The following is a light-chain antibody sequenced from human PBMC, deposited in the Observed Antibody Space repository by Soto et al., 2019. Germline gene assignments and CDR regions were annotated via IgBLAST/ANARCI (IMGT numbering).Light chain of an antibody. CDR2: AAS. J-gene: IGKJ1*01. CDR3: QKYNGSPRT. V-gene: IGKV1-27*01. CDR1: QGISNY. Sequence: DIQMTQSPSSLSASVGDRVTMTCRASQGISNYLAWYQQKPRKDPKLLIDAASTLQSGVPSRFSGSGSGTDFTLTISSLQPEDVATYFCQKYNGSPRTFGQGTNVEIK.